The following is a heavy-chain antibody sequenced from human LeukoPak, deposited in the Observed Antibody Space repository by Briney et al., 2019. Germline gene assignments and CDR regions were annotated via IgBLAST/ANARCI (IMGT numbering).Heavy chain of an antibody. Sequence: VASVKVSCKASGYDFSKYYISWVRQAPGQGLEWMGWISAYNGNTNYAQKLQGRVTMTTDTSTSTAYMELRSLRSDDTAVYYCARLDTAMVTLIDYWGQGTLVTVSS. CDR3: ARLDTAMVTLIDY. CDR1: GYDFSKYY. D-gene: IGHD5-18*01. V-gene: IGHV1-18*01. CDR2: ISAYNGNT. J-gene: IGHJ4*02.